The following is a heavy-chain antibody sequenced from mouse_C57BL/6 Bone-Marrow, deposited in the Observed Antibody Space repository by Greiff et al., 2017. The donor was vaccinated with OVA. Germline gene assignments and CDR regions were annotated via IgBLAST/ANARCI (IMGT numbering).Heavy chain of an antibody. CDR3: ARGSGGLWVYDGYYLDY. Sequence: DVKLQESGPGLVKPSQSLSLTCSVTGYSITSGYYWNWIRQFPGNKLEWMGYISYDGSNNYNPSLKNRISITRDTSKNQFFLKLNSVTTEDTATYYCARGSGGLWVYDGYYLDYWGQGTTLTVSS. D-gene: IGHD2-3*01. CDR2: ISYDGSN. CDR1: GYSITSGYY. V-gene: IGHV3-6*01. J-gene: IGHJ2*01.